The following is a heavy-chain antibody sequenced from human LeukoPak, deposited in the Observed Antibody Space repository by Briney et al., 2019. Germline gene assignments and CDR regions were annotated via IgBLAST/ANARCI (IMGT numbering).Heavy chain of an antibody. V-gene: IGHV3-48*03. CDR3: ARHRGGGFTLDRGGGMDV. D-gene: IGHD3-10*01. J-gene: IGHJ6*04. CDR1: GFTFSSYE. CDR2: ISSSGSTI. Sequence: GGSLRLSCAASGFTFSSYEMNWVRQAPGKGLEWVSYISSSGSTIYYADSVKGRFTISRDNANDSVYLQMNSLRAEDTAVYYCARHRGGGFTLDRGGGMDVWGKGTTVTVSS.